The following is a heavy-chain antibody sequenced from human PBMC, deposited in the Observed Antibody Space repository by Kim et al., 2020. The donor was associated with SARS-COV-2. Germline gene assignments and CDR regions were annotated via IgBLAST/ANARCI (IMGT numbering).Heavy chain of an antibody. CDR3: ARVPIRHHVRDPISYSSSWYDY. Sequence: TISRDNAKNTLYLQMNSLRAEDTAVYYCARVPIRHHVRDPISYSSSWYDYWGQGTLVTVSS. J-gene: IGHJ4*02. V-gene: IGHV3-74*01. D-gene: IGHD6-13*01.